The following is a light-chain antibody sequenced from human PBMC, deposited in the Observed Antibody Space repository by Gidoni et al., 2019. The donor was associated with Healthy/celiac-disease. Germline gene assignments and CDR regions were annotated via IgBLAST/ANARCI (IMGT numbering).Light chain of an antibody. Sequence: EIVLTQSPATLSLSPGERATLSCRASQGVSSYLAWYQQKPGQAPRLLIYDASNRATGIPARFSGSGPGTDFTLTISSLEPEDFAVYYCQQRSNWHPESTFGQGTRLEIK. J-gene: IGKJ5*01. CDR3: QQRSNWHPEST. CDR1: QGVSSY. CDR2: DAS. V-gene: IGKV3D-11*01.